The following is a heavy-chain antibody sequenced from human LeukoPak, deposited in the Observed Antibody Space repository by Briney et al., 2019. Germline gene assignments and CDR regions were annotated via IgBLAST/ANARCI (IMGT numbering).Heavy chain of an antibody. Sequence: KPGGSLRLSCAASGFTLSSYTMNWVRQAPGKGLEWVSSISSSSSYIYYVDSVKGRFTISRDNAKKSLYLQMNGLRAEDTALYYCARDGYTVLTRGYYYYLDVWGKGTTVTVSS. CDR1: GFTLSSYT. J-gene: IGHJ6*03. CDR2: ISSSSSYI. CDR3: ARDGYTVLTRGYYYYLDV. D-gene: IGHD5-12*01. V-gene: IGHV3-21*01.